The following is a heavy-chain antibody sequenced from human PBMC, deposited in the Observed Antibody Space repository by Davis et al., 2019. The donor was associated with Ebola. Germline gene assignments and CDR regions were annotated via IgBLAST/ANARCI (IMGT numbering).Heavy chain of an antibody. V-gene: IGHV5-10-1*01. D-gene: IGHD2-8*01. Sequence: GESLKISCKASGYKFRSYWITWVRQMPGKGLEWMGRIDPSDSYTNYSPSFQGHVTFSADSSITTAYLQWSSLKASDTALYYCARPSTSGQGNAFNIWGQGTMVRVSS. CDR1: GYKFRSYW. J-gene: IGHJ3*02. CDR3: ARPSTSGQGNAFNI. CDR2: IDPSDSYT.